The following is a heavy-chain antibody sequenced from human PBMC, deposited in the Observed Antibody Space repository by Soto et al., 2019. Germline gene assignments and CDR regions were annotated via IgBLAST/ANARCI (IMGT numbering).Heavy chain of an antibody. J-gene: IGHJ4*02. CDR1: GGSTSSYY. CDR3: ARGVVPAAYYFDY. Sequence: SETLSLTCTVSGGSTSSYYWSWIRQPPGKGLEWIGYIYYSGSTNYNPSLKSRVTISVDTSKNQFSLKLSSVTAADTAVYYCARGVVPAAYYFDYWGQGTLVTVSS. V-gene: IGHV4-59*01. D-gene: IGHD2-2*01. CDR2: IYYSGST.